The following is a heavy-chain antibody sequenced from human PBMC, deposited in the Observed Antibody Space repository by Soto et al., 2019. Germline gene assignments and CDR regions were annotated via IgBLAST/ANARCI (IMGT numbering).Heavy chain of an antibody. D-gene: IGHD5-18*01. J-gene: IGHJ4*02. CDR2: IYHSGST. CDR1: GGSFSGYY. Sequence: SETLSLTCAVYGGSFSGYYWSWIRTPPGKGLEWIGYIYHSGSTNYNPSLKSRVTISVDTSKNQFSLKLSSVTAADTAVYYCARDVGGYSYGFDYWGQGTLVTVSS. V-gene: IGHV4-34*01. CDR3: ARDVGGYSYGFDY.